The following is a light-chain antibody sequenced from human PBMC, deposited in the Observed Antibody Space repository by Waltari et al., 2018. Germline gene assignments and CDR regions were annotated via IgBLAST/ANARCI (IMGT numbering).Light chain of an antibody. V-gene: IGKV3-15*01. CDR1: QSVSSN. Sequence: EIVMTQSPATLSVSPGERATLSCRASQSVSSNLAWYQQKPGQAPRLLIYGASTRATGIPARFSGSGSGTEFTLTIGSLQSEDFAVYYCQQYNNWPPGTFGQGTKVEIK. J-gene: IGKJ1*01. CDR3: QQYNNWPPGT. CDR2: GAS.